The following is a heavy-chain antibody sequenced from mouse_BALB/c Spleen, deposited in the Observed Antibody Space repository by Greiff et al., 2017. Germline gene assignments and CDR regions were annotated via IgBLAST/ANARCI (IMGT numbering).Heavy chain of an antibody. D-gene: IGHD4-1*01. CDR1: GFSLTSYD. CDR3: VRNWDWFAY. V-gene: IGHV2-9-2*01. J-gene: IGHJ3*01. Sequence: VQGVESGPGLVAPSQSLSITCTVSGFSLTSYDISWIRQPPGKGLEWLGVIWTGGGTNYNSAFMSRLSISKDNSKSQVFLKMNSLQTDDTAIYYCVRNWDWFAYWGQGTLVTVSA. CDR2: IWTGGGT.